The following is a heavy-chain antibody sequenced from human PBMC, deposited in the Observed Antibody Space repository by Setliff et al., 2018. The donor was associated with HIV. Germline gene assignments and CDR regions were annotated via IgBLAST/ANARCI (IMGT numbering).Heavy chain of an antibody. J-gene: IGHJ4*02. Sequence: SETLSLTCAVFGYSFSNGYYWGWIRQHPGKGPEWIGSIYHSGSTYYNPSLKSRVSISVDTSKNQFSLELRSVTAADTAVYYCAGRIATAAYYFDYWGRGTLVTVS. D-gene: IGHD6-13*01. V-gene: IGHV4-38-2*01. CDR2: IYHSGST. CDR3: AGRIATAAYYFDY. CDR1: GYSFSNGYY.